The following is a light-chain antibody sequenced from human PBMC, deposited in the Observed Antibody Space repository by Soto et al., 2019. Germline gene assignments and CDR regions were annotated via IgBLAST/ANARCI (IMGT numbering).Light chain of an antibody. J-gene: IGKJ1*01. CDR3: LQHNSYSWT. Sequence: DIQMTQSPSSLSASVGDRVTITCRASHDIKNDLDWYQQKPGEGPKRLIYAASSLQSGVPSRFSGSGSGTEFTLTISSLQSEDFATYYCLQHNSYSWTFGQGTKVEIK. CDR1: HDIKND. V-gene: IGKV1-17*01. CDR2: AAS.